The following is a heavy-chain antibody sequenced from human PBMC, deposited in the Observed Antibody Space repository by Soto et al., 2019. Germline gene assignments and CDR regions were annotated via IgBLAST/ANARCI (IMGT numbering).Heavy chain of an antibody. V-gene: IGHV5-51*01. D-gene: IGHD6-13*01. Sequence: GESLKISCKGSGYSFTSYWIGWGRQMPGKGLEWMGIIYPGDSDTRYSPSFQGQVTISADKSISTAYLQWSSLKASDTAMYYCARRRGGGAAAAGLNSDYWGQGTLVTVSS. CDR3: ARRRGGGAAAAGLNSDY. CDR1: GYSFTSYW. J-gene: IGHJ4*02. CDR2: IYPGDSDT.